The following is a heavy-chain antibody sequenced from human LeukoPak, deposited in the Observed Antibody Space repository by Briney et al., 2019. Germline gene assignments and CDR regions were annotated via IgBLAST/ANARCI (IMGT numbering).Heavy chain of an antibody. CDR3: AKVGFSEMEWLLYSDH. D-gene: IGHD3-3*01. J-gene: IGHJ4*02. CDR2: ISGSSGHT. CDR1: GLTFSSYA. Sequence: GGSLRLSCAASGLTFSSYAMSWVRQAPGKGLEWVSAISGSSGHTYYADSVKGRFTSSRDNSKNTLYLQMNSLRAEDTAVYYCAKVGFSEMEWLLYSDHWGQGTLVTVSS. V-gene: IGHV3-23*01.